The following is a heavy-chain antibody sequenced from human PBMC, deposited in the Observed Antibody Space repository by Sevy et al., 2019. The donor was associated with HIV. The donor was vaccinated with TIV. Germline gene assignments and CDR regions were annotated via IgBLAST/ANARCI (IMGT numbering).Heavy chain of an antibody. V-gene: IGHV3-30*04. CDR1: GFPFSSYA. D-gene: IGHD1-26*01. CDR3: ARGENDDEFFQY. Sequence: GGSLRLSCAASGFPFSSYAMSWVRQAPGRGLEWVAVTSYDGSHKYYADSVKGRFIVSRDNSRNILSLEMSSLTRDDTAVYYCARGENDDEFFQYWGQGTLVTVSS. CDR2: TSYDGSHK. J-gene: IGHJ1*01.